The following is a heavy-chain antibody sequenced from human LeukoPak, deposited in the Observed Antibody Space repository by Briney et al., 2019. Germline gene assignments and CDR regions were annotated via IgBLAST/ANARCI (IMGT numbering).Heavy chain of an antibody. V-gene: IGHV1-46*01. D-gene: IGHD7-27*01. CDR1: GYTFTGYY. CDR3: ARAPRRSPELGYYYYYGMDV. J-gene: IGHJ6*02. CDR2: INPSGGST. Sequence: ASVKVSCKASGYTFTGYYMHWVRQAPGQGLEWMGIINPSGGSTSYAQKFQGRVTMTRDTSTSTVYMELSSLRSEDTAVYYCARAPRRSPELGYYYYYGMDVWGQGTTVTVSS.